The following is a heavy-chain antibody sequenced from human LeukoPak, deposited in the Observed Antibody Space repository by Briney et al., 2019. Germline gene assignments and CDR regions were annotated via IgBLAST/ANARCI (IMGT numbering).Heavy chain of an antibody. CDR2: IYHSGST. Sequence: KASETLSLTCTVPGGPISSSSYYWGWIRQPPGKGLEWIGSIYHSGSTYYNPSLKSRVTISVDTSKNQFSLKLSSVTAADTAVYYCARQPKSHFWSGYYTFFFDYWGQGTLVTVSS. CDR1: GGPISSSSYY. J-gene: IGHJ4*02. V-gene: IGHV4-39*01. D-gene: IGHD3-3*02. CDR3: ARQPKSHFWSGYYTFFFDY.